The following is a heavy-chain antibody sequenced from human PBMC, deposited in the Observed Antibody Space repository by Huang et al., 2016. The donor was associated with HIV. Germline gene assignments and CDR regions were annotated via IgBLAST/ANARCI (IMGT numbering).Heavy chain of an antibody. CDR2: IIPFFGTA. CDR1: GGTFSSYA. J-gene: IGHJ4*02. CDR3: ARDLGGADY. Sequence: QVQLVQSGAEVKKPGSSVKVSCKASGGTFSSYAISWVRQTPGQGLELSGRIIPFFGTANYAQKFQGRVTITADESTSTAYMELSSMRSEDTAIYYCARDLGGADYWGQGTLVTVSS. D-gene: IGHD1-26*01. V-gene: IGHV1-69*13.